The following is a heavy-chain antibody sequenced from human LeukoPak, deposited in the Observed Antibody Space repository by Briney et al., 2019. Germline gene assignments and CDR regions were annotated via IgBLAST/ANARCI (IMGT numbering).Heavy chain of an antibody. CDR1: GFTFSSYA. J-gene: IGHJ5*02. V-gene: IGHV3-23*01. D-gene: IGHD2-2*02. Sequence: PGGSLRLSCAASGFTFSSYAMSWVRQAPGKGLEWVSAISGSGGSTYYADSVKGRFTISRDNSKNTLYLQMNSLRAEDTAVYYCATDRLRHQLLYDWFDPWGQGTLVTVSS. CDR2: ISGSGGST. CDR3: ATDRLRHQLLYDWFDP.